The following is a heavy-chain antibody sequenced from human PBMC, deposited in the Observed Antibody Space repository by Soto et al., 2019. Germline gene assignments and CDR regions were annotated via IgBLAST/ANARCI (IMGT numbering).Heavy chain of an antibody. CDR3: ARAGYCSGGSCYHYYYGMDV. CDR2: ISAYNGDT. D-gene: IGHD2-15*01. Sequence: ASVKVSCKASGYTFTTYGTSWVRQAPGQGLEWMGWISAYNGDTKYARNFQGRVTMTTDPNTRTAYMELRSLRSDDTAVYYCARAGYCSGGSCYHYYYGMDVWGQGTTVTVSS. CDR1: GYTFTTYG. J-gene: IGHJ6*02. V-gene: IGHV1-18*01.